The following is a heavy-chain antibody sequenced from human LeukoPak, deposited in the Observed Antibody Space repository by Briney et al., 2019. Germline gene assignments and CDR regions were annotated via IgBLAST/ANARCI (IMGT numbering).Heavy chain of an antibody. Sequence: SETLSLTCTVSGGSISRYYWSWIRQPPGKGLEWIGYIYYSGSTNYNPSLKSRVTISVDTSKNQFSLKLSSVTAADTAVYYCARGAPYSSGWYRWGQGTLVTVSS. J-gene: IGHJ5*02. D-gene: IGHD6-13*01. CDR2: IYYSGST. CDR3: ARGAPYSSGWYR. V-gene: IGHV4-59*01. CDR1: GGSISRYY.